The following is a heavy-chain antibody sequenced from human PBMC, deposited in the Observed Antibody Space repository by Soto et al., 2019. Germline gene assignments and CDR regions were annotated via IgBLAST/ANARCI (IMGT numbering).Heavy chain of an antibody. D-gene: IGHD6-13*01. CDR2: ISGSGGST. V-gene: IGHV3-23*01. CDR1: GFTFSSYG. Sequence: GGSPRLSCAASGFTFSSYGMSWVRQAPGKGLEWVSAISGSGGSTYYADSVKGRFTISRDNSKNTLYLQMNSLRAEDTAVYYCAKGPPRQLVGNWFDPWGQGTLVTVSS. CDR3: AKGPPRQLVGNWFDP. J-gene: IGHJ5*02.